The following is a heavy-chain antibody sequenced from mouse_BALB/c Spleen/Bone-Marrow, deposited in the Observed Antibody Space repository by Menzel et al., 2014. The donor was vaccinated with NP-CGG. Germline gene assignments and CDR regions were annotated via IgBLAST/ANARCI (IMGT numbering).Heavy chain of an antibody. Sequence: EVKLMESGGGLVQPGGSLRLSCATSGFTFTDYYMSWVCQTPGKALEWLGFIRNKANGYTTDYSVSVKGRFTISRDNSQSILYLQMNTLRAEDSATYYCARDENYDIYWYFDVWGAGTTVTVSS. CDR1: GFTFTDYY. V-gene: IGHV7-3*02. J-gene: IGHJ1*01. CDR3: ARDENYDIYWYFDV. D-gene: IGHD1-1*01. CDR2: IRNKANGYTT.